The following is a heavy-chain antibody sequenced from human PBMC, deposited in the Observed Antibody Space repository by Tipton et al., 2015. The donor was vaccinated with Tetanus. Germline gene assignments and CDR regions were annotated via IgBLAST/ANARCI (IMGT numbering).Heavy chain of an antibody. V-gene: IGHV4-31*03. Sequence: TLSLTCTVSGGSISNRDYYWSWIRQHPGKGLEWMGYIYYSGSTYYNPSLKGRLTISVDTSKSQFSLWLSSVTAADTAVYYCARGFRDPRIAADGSSLGGMDVWGQGTTVTVSS. CDR1: GGSISNRDYY. CDR2: IYYSGST. J-gene: IGHJ6*02. D-gene: IGHD6-13*01. CDR3: ARGFRDPRIAADGSSLGGMDV.